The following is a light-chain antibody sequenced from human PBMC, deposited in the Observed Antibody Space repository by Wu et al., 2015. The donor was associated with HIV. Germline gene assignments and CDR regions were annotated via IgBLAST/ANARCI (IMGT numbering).Light chain of an antibody. CDR3: QQYSSYSAWT. CDR2: KAS. Sequence: DIQMTQSPSTLSASVGDRVTITCRASQSITTRLAWYQQKPGKAPKFLISKASSLESGVPSRFSGSGSETEFTLTISSLQPDDFATYYCQQYSSYSAWTFGLGTKVEIK. CDR1: QSITTR. V-gene: IGKV1-5*03. J-gene: IGKJ1*01.